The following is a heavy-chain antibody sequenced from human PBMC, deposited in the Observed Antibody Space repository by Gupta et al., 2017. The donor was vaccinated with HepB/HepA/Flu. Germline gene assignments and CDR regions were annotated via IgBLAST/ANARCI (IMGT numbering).Heavy chain of an antibody. J-gene: IGHJ4*02. CDR2: ISGSGGNT. Sequence: EVQLLESGGGLVQPGGSLRLSCAGSGFSFSRYAMSWVRQAPGKGLEWVSGISGSGGNTNYEDSVKGRFTISRDNSKNTLYLQMNSPRAEDTAVYYCAKDGAYDRSGFYVGGFDYWVQGTRSPSPQ. V-gene: IGHV3-23*01. CDR1: GFSFSRYA. CDR3: AKDGAYDRSGFYVGGFDY. D-gene: IGHD3-22*01.